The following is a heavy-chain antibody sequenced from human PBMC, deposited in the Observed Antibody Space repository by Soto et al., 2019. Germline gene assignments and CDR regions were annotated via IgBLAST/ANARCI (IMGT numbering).Heavy chain of an antibody. CDR3: ARSTVTEDC. V-gene: IGHV4-59*12. CDR2: IYYSGST. CDR1: GGSISSYY. Sequence: SXTLSLTCTVSGGSISSYYWSWIRQPPGKGLEWIGYIYYSGSTNYNPSLKSRVTISIDKSKNQFSLELTSVTAADTAVYYCARSTVTEDCWGQGALVTVSS. D-gene: IGHD4-17*01. J-gene: IGHJ4*02.